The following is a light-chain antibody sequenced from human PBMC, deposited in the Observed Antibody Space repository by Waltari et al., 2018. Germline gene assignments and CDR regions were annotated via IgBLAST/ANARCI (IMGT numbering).Light chain of an antibody. J-gene: IGLJ1*01. CDR2: SNN. V-gene: IGLV1-44*01. CDR1: SPNIGTNP. CDR3: AAWDDILKGHV. Sequence: QSVLTQPPSASGTPGQRVINSCSGSSPNIGTNPVNWYQQLPGTAPKLLIYSNNQRPAGVPDRFSGSKSGTSVSLAISGLQSEDEADYYCAAWDDILKGHVFGSGTKVAVL.